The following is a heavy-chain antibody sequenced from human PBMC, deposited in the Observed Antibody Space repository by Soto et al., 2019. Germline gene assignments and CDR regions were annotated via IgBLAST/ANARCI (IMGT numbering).Heavy chain of an antibody. CDR3: ARDRGSSWVGYYYYYMDF. V-gene: IGHV3-66*01. Sequence: GGSLRLSCAASGFTVSSNYMSWVRQAPGKGLEWVSVIYSGGSTYYADSVKGRFTISRDNSKNTLYLQMNSLRAEDTAEYYCARDRGSSWVGYYYYYMDFWGKGTTVTVSS. CDR2: IYSGGST. J-gene: IGHJ6*03. D-gene: IGHD6-13*01. CDR1: GFTVSSNY.